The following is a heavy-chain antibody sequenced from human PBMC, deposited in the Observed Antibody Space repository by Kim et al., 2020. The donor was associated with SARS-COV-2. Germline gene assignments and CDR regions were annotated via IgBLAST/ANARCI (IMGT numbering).Heavy chain of an antibody. Sequence: SETLSLTCTVSGGSISSSSYYWGWIRQPPGKGLEWIGSIYYSGSTYYNPSLKSRVTISVDTSKNQFSLKLSSVTAADTAVYYCASGGEGYSGYDNYWGQGTLVTVSS. D-gene: IGHD5-12*01. CDR3: ASGGEGYSGYDNY. CDR1: GGSISSSSYY. V-gene: IGHV4-39*01. J-gene: IGHJ4*02. CDR2: IYYSGST.